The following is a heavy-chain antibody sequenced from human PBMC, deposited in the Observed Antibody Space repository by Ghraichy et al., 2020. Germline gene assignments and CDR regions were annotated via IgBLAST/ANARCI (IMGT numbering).Heavy chain of an antibody. Sequence: GGSLRLSCAASGFTFSSYAMHWVRQAPGKGLEWVAVISYDGSNKYYADSVKGRFTISRDNSKNTLYLQMNSLRAEDTAVYYCARGGDIVATLYYMDVWGKGTTVTVSS. CDR2: ISYDGSNK. D-gene: IGHD5-12*01. CDR3: ARGGDIVATLYYMDV. V-gene: IGHV3-30*04. CDR1: GFTFSSYA. J-gene: IGHJ6*03.